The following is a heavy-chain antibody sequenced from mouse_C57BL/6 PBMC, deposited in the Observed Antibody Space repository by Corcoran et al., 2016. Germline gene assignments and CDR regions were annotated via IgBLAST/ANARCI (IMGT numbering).Heavy chain of an antibody. Sequence: QIQLVQSGPELKKPGETVKISCKASGYTFTTYGMSWVKQAPGKGLKWMGWINTYSGVPTYADDFKGRFAFSLETSASTAYLQINNLKNEETATYFCARPAGYAMDYWGQGTSVTVSS. CDR3: ARPAGYAMDY. CDR1: GYTFTTYG. J-gene: IGHJ4*01. V-gene: IGHV9-3*01. CDR2: INTYSGVP.